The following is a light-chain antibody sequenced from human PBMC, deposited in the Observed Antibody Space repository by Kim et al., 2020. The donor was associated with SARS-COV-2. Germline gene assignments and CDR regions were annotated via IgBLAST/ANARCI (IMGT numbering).Light chain of an antibody. J-gene: IGLJ2*01. CDR1: SLRSYY. CDR3: NSRDSSGNHLV. V-gene: IGLV3-19*01. Sequence: ALGQTVRITCQGGSLRSYYASWYQQKPGQAPVLVIYGKTNRPSGIPDRFSGSSSGNTASLTITGAQAEDEADYYRNSRDSSGNHLVFGGGTQLTVL. CDR2: GKT.